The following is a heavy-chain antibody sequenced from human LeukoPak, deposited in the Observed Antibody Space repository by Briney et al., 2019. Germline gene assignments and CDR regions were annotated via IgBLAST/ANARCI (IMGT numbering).Heavy chain of an antibody. Sequence: SETLSLTCTVSGGSISSHYWSWIRQPPGKGLEYIGYIYYSGSTNCNPSLKSRVTIPIDTSKNQFSLKLTSVTAADTAVYYCARHLKAYEILTGYYNPGACDIWGQGTMVTVSS. V-gene: IGHV4-59*11. CDR1: GGSISSHY. D-gene: IGHD3-9*01. CDR2: IYYSGST. J-gene: IGHJ3*02. CDR3: ARHLKAYEILTGYYNPGACDI.